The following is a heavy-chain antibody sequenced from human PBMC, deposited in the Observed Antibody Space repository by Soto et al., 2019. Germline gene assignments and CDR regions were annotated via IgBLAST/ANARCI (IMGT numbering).Heavy chain of an antibody. Sequence: ASVKVSCKASGYTFTSYGISWVRQAPGHGLEWMGWISAYNGNTNYAQKLQGRVTMTTDTSTSTAYMELRSLRSDDTAVYYCARDYIAAPRDAFDIWGQGTMVTVSS. D-gene: IGHD6-6*01. CDR3: ARDYIAAPRDAFDI. CDR1: GYTFTSYG. V-gene: IGHV1-18*01. J-gene: IGHJ3*02. CDR2: ISAYNGNT.